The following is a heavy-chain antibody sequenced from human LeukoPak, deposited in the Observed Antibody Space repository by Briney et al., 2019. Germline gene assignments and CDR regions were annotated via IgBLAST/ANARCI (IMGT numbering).Heavy chain of an antibody. V-gene: IGHV3-21*01. D-gene: IGHD5-12*01. Sequence: PGGSLRLSCAASGFNFNDYAMKWVRQAPGKGLEWVAAISRTSAYIYYADSVKGRFTISRDNAKNSLYLQMNSLRAEDTAVYYCARDLGYSGYDYGVDYWGQGTLVTVSS. J-gene: IGHJ4*02. CDR2: ISRTSAYI. CDR3: ARDLGYSGYDYGVDY. CDR1: GFNFNDYA.